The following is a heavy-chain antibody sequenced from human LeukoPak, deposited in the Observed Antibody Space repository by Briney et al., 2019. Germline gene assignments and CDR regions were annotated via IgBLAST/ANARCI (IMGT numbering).Heavy chain of an antibody. CDR1: GFTFSNYW. V-gene: IGHV3-74*01. CDR2: INSDGSST. J-gene: IGHJ6*02. CDR3: ARAVTVTTYYYYYYGMDV. D-gene: IGHD4-17*01. Sequence: PGGSLRLSCAASGFTFSNYWMHWVRQAPGKGLVWVSLINSDGSSTNYADSVKGRFTIYRDNAKNTLYLQMNSLRAEDTAVYYCARAVTVTTYYYYYYGMDVWGQGTTVTVSS.